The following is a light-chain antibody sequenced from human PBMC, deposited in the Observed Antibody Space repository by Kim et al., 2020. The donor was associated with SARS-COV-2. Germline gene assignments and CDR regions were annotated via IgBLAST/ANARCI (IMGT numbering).Light chain of an antibody. CDR3: QHRHT. Sequence: STLSAYVGDRVTLTCRASQSVSRWLAWYQQKPGKAPKLLIYDGSNLQSGVPTMFSGSGSGTQFTLTISSLQPDDFAICYCQHRHTFGQGTKVDIK. V-gene: IGKV1-5*01. CDR1: QSVSRW. CDR2: DGS. J-gene: IGKJ1*01.